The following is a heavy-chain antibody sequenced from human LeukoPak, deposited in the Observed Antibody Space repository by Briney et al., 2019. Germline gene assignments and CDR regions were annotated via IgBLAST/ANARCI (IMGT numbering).Heavy chain of an antibody. D-gene: IGHD3-22*01. CDR3: TTDRYYDSSGYYYFDY. V-gene: IGHV3-15*01. J-gene: IGHJ4*02. CDR1: GFTFSNAW. CDR2: IKSKTDGGTT. Sequence: GGSLRLSCAASGFTFSNAWMSWVRQAPGKGLEWVGRIKSKTDGGTTGYAAPVKGRFTISRDDSKNTLYLQMNSLKTEDTAVYYCTTDRYYDSSGYYYFDYWGQGTLVTVSS.